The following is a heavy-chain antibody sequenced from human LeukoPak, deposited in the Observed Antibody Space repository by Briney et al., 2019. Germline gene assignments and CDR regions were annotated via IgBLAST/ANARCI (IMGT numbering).Heavy chain of an antibody. Sequence: VASVKVSCKASGYTFTGYYMHWVRQAPGQGLEWMGWINPNSGGTNYAQKFQGRVTMTRDTSISTAYTELSRLRSDDTAVYYCATIRRRGGKLIYGAFDIWGQGTMVTVSS. CDR1: GYTFTGYY. V-gene: IGHV1-2*02. J-gene: IGHJ3*02. CDR2: INPNSGGT. D-gene: IGHD2-15*01. CDR3: ATIRRRGGKLIYGAFDI.